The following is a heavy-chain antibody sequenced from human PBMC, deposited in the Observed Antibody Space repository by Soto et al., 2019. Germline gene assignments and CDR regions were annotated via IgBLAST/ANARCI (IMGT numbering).Heavy chain of an antibody. V-gene: IGHV1-69*06. Sequence: SVKVSCKASGGTFSSLDINWVRQAPGQGLEWMGGIIPISETTNYAQIFQGRVSIVADISTSTAYMELSRLRSEDTAVYYCARALLSHSYDSGGYDSYYHAMDVWGQGTPVTVSS. CDR3: ARALLSHSYDSGGYDSYYHAMDV. D-gene: IGHD3-22*01. CDR2: IIPISETT. J-gene: IGHJ6*02. CDR1: GGTFSSLD.